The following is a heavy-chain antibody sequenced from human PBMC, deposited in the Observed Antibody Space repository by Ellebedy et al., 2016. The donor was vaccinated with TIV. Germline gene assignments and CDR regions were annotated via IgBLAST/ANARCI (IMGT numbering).Heavy chain of an antibody. J-gene: IGHJ6*03. V-gene: IGHV4-34*01. CDR2: INHSGST. Sequence: SETLSLTCTVSGGSISSYYWSWIRQPPGKGLEWIGEINHSGSTNYNPSLKSRVTISVDTSKNQFSLKLSSVTAADTAVYYCARNVLRYFDRYMDVWGKGTTVTVSS. CDR1: GGSISSYY. D-gene: IGHD3-9*01. CDR3: ARNVLRYFDRYMDV.